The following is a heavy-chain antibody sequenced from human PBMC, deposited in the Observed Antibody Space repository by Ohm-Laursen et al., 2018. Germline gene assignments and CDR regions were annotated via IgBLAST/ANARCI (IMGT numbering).Heavy chain of an antibody. CDR1: GFTFSSYW. D-gene: IGHD6-13*01. Sequence: SLRLSCAASGFTFSSYWMYWVRQAPGKGLVWVSRIKSDGSNTIYVDSVKGRFTTSRDNAKNSLYLQMNSLRAEDTAVYYCAREAAAADDFFDYWGQGTLVTVSS. V-gene: IGHV3-74*01. CDR2: IKSDGSNT. J-gene: IGHJ4*02. CDR3: AREAAAADDFFDY.